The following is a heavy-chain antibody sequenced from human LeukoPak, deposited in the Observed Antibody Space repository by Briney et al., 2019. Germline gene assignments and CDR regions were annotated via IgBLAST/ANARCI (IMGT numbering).Heavy chain of an antibody. CDR3: ARGTLELDY. V-gene: IGHV3-23*01. CDR2: ISGSGGST. J-gene: IGHJ4*02. Sequence: PGGSLRLSCAASGFTFSSYAMSWVRQAPGKGLEWVSAISGSGGSTYYADSVKGRFTISRDNSKNMVFLQMNSLTTEDAAVYYCARGTLELDYWGQGTLVIVSS. CDR1: GFTFSSYA. D-gene: IGHD1-1*01.